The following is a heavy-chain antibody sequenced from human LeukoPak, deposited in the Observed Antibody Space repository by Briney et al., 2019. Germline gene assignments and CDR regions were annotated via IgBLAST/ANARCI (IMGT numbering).Heavy chain of an antibody. V-gene: IGHV3-7*03. Sequence: GGSLRLSCAASGLAFGSYWMNWVRQAPGKGLEWVANMNQDGSEKNYVDSVKGRFTNSRDNTKNSLFLQMNSLRAEDTAMYYCAKGTKPVMTIPDYWGQGILVTVSS. CDR3: AKGTKPVMTIPDY. CDR2: MNQDGSEK. CDR1: GLAFGSYW. J-gene: IGHJ4*02. D-gene: IGHD1/OR15-1a*01.